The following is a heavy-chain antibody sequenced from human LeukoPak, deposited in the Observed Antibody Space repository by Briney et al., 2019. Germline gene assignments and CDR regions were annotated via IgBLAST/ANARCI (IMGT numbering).Heavy chain of an antibody. J-gene: IGHJ4*02. CDR1: GGSISSYY. CDR2: IYYSGST. Sequence: SETLSLTCTVSGGSISSYYWSWIRQPPGKGLEWIGYIYYSGSTNYNPSLKSRVTISVDTSKNQFSLKLSSVTAADTAVYYCATSSAAGTYYFDYWGQGTPVTVSS. V-gene: IGHV4-59*01. D-gene: IGHD6-13*01. CDR3: ATSSAAGTYYFDY.